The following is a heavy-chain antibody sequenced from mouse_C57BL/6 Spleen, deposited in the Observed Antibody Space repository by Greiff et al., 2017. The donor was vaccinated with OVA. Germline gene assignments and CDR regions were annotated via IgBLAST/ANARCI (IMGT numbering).Heavy chain of an antibody. CDR1: GFSLSTFGMG. CDR2: LWWDDDK. V-gene: IGHV8-8*01. Sequence: QVTLKVSGPGILQPSQTLSLSCSSSGFSLSTFGMGVGWIRQPPGKGLEWLAHLWWDDDKYNNPVLKSRHTISNDTTQNQEVLKSADVDTADTSTYYCARPLSGTGWYFCVWGTGTTVTVAS. D-gene: IGHD1-1*02. J-gene: IGHJ1*03. CDR3: ARPLSGTGWYFCV.